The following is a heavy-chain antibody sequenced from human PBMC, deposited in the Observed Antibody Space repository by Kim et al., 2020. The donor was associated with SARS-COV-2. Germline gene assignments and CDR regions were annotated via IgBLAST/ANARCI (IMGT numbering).Heavy chain of an antibody. CDR3: AREARGLAYHDAFDI. J-gene: IGHJ3*02. V-gene: IGHV4-39*02. D-gene: IGHD2-2*01. Sequence: PTLQSRVPISVDTSKNPFSLKLSSVTAADTAVYYCAREARGLAYHDAFDIWGQGTMVTVSS.